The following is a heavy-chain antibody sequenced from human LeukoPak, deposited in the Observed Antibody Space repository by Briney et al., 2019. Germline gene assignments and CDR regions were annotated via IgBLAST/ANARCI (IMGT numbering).Heavy chain of an antibody. D-gene: IGHD6-6*01. CDR2: INPSGGST. Sequence: ASVKVSCKASGYTFNIYLIHWVRQAPGQGLEWVGMINPSGGSTTYAQNFQGRLTMTRDTSISTAYMELSRLRSDDTAVYYCARDTEAARTYYFDYWGQGTLVTVSS. CDR1: GYTFNIYL. J-gene: IGHJ4*02. CDR3: ARDTEAARTYYFDY. V-gene: IGHV1-46*02.